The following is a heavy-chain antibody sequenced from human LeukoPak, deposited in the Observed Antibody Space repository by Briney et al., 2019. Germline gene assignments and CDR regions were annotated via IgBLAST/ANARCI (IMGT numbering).Heavy chain of an antibody. CDR3: ARRNGHSYSSSWRLSYWFDP. CDR1: GFTFSSYW. Sequence: GGSLRLSCAASGFTFSSYWMSWVRQAPGKGLEWVANIKQDGSEKYYVDSVKGRFTISRDNAKNSLYLQMNSLRAEDTAVYYCARRNGHSYSSSWRLSYWFDPWGQGTLVTVSS. D-gene: IGHD6-13*01. J-gene: IGHJ5*02. CDR2: IKQDGSEK. V-gene: IGHV3-7*01.